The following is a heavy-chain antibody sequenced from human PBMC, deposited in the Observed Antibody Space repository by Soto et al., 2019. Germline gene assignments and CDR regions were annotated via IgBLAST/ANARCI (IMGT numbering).Heavy chain of an antibody. CDR3: ARDRATGLNGLDY. D-gene: IGHD1-1*01. J-gene: IGHJ4*01. CDR1: GFTFSSYS. Sequence: EVQLVESGGGLVQPGGSLRLSCAASGFTFSSYSMNWVRQAPGKGLEWVSYISSSTIYYADSVKGRFTISRDNAKNSLYLQMNSLRDEDTAVYYCARDRATGLNGLDYWGHGTLVTVSS. V-gene: IGHV3-48*02. CDR2: ISSSTI.